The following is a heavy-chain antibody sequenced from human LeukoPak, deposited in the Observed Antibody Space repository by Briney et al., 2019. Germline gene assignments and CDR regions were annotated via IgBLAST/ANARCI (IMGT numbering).Heavy chain of an antibody. Sequence: LPGGSLRLSCTASGFTFSGSAMHWVRQASGKGLGWVGRIRSKANSYATVYAASVKGRFTISRDDSKNTAYLQMNSLKTEDTAVYYCTSGLSVRRSNNTPVDYWGQGTLVTVSS. CDR3: TSGLSVRRSNNTPVDY. CDR2: IRSKANSYAT. V-gene: IGHV3-73*01. D-gene: IGHD1-1*01. J-gene: IGHJ4*02. CDR1: GFTFSGSA.